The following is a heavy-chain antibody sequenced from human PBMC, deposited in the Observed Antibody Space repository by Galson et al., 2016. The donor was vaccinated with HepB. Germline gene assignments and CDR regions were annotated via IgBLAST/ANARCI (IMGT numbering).Heavy chain of an antibody. CDR3: VKKAGTRCY. Sequence: LRLSCAASGFTFTTYAISWVRQAPGKGLEWVSSISGSGGSSYYADSVKGRFTISRDNSKNTLYLQMDSLRVEDTAVYYCVKKAGTRCYWGQGTLVTVSS. J-gene: IGHJ4*02. CDR1: GFTFTTYA. V-gene: IGHV3-23*01. CDR2: ISGSGGSS. D-gene: IGHD1-1*01.